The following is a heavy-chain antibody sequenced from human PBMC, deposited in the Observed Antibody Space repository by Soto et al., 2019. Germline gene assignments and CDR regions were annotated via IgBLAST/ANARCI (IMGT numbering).Heavy chain of an antibody. Sequence: EVQLVESGGGLVQPGRSLRLSCAASGFTFDDYAMHWVRQAPGKGLEWVSGISWNSGNIGYADSVKGRFTISRDNAKNSLYMQMNSPRAEDTALYYCAKDRTLSGYGSIVNFFDYWGQGTLVTVSS. D-gene: IGHD5-12*01. CDR2: ISWNSGNI. J-gene: IGHJ4*02. V-gene: IGHV3-9*01. CDR1: GFTFDDYA. CDR3: AKDRTLSGYGSIVNFFDY.